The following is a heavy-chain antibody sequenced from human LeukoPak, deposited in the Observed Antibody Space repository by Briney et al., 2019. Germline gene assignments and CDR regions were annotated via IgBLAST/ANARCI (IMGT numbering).Heavy chain of an antibody. CDR2: INPNSGNT. V-gene: IGHV1-18*04. J-gene: IGHJ4*02. Sequence: GASVKVSCKASGYTFTGYYMHWVRQAPGQGLEWMGWINPNSGNTNYAQKLQGRVTMTTDTSTGTAYMELRSLRSDDTAVYYCARSGRGTYYYFDYWGQGTLVTVSS. CDR3: ARSGRGTYYYFDY. CDR1: GYTFTGYY. D-gene: IGHD1-26*01.